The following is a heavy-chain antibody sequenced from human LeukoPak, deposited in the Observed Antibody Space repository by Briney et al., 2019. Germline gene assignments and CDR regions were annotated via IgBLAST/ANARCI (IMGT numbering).Heavy chain of an antibody. D-gene: IGHD6-19*01. CDR2: INHSGST. J-gene: IGHJ4*02. Sequence: PSETLSLTCAVYGGSFSGYYWSWIRQPPGKGLEWTGEINHSGSTNYNPSLKSRVTISVDTSKNQFSLKLSSVTAADTAVYYCARMSRSGWYRNYFDYWGQGTLVTVSS. CDR3: ARMSRSGWYRNYFDY. CDR1: GGSFSGYY. V-gene: IGHV4-34*01.